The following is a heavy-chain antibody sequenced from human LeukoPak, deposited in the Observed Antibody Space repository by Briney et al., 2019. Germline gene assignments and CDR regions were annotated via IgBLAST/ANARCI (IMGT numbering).Heavy chain of an antibody. CDR2: ISSNGGST. CDR3: ARGLSCSGGSCYLGTKTSFDY. V-gene: IGHV3-64*01. D-gene: IGHD2-15*01. J-gene: IGHJ4*02. Sequence: GGSLGLSCAASGFTFSSYAMRWVRQAPGKGLEYVSAISSNGGSTYYANSVKGRFTISRDNSKNTLYLQMGSLRAEDMAVYYCARGLSCSGGSCYLGTKTSFDYWGQGTLVTVSS. CDR1: GFTFSSYA.